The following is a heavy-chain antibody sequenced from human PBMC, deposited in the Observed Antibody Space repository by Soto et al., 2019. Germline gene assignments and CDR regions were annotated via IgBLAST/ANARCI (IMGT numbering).Heavy chain of an antibody. V-gene: IGHV5-10-1*01. CDR1: GYSFTSYW. D-gene: IGHD3-22*01. J-gene: IGHJ4*02. CDR2: IDPSDSYT. CDR3: ARHVYYDSSGPDY. Sequence: RGESLKISCKGSGYSFTSYWISWVRQMPGKGLEWMGRIDPSDSYTNYSPSFQGHVTISADKSISTAYLQWSSLKASDTAMYYCARHVYYDSSGPDYWGQGTLVTVSS.